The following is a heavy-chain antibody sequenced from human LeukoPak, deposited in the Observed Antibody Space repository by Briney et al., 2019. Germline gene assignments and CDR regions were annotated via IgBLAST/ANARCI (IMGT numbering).Heavy chain of an antibody. V-gene: IGHV3-11*04. CDR2: ISSSGSTI. J-gene: IGHJ4*02. CDR3: ASQHDYGDYIFDY. D-gene: IGHD4-17*01. Sequence: GGSLRLSCAASGFTFSDYYMSWIRQAPGKGLEWVSYISSSGSTIYYADSVKGRFTISRDNAKNSLYLQMNSLRAEDTAVYYCASQHDYGDYIFDYWGQGTLVTVSS. CDR1: GFTFSDYY.